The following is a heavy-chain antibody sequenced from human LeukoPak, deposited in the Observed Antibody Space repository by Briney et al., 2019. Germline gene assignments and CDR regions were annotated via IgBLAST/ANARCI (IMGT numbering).Heavy chain of an antibody. Sequence: PGGSLRLSCAASGFTFSSCSMNWVRQAPGKGLEWVSSISSSSSYKYYADSVKGRFTISRDNAKNSLYLQMNSLRAEDTAVYYCARAPSYYYDSSGYYYNWGQGTLVTVSS. CDR3: ARAPSYYYDSSGYYYN. V-gene: IGHV3-21*01. J-gene: IGHJ4*02. CDR2: ISSSSSYK. D-gene: IGHD3-22*01. CDR1: GFTFSSCS.